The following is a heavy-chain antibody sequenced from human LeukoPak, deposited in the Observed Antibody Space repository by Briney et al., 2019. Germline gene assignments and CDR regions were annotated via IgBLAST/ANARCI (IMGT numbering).Heavy chain of an antibody. CDR3: APREYQLLPLGH. Sequence: GGSLRLSCAASGFTFSSYAMHWVRQAPGKGLEWVAVISYDGSNKYYADSVKGRFTISRDNSKNTLYLQMNSLRAEDTAVYYCAPREYQLLPLGHWGQGTLVTVSS. CDR2: ISYDGSNK. CDR1: GFTFSSYA. D-gene: IGHD2-2*01. J-gene: IGHJ4*02. V-gene: IGHV3-30-3*01.